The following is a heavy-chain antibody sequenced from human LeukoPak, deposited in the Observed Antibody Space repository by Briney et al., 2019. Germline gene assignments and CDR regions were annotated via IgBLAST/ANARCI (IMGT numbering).Heavy chain of an antibody. CDR1: GFTFDDYG. J-gene: IGHJ4*02. Sequence: GGSLRLSCAASGFTFDDYGMSWVRQAPGKGLEWVSGINWNGGSTGYADSVKGRFTISRDNAKNSLYLQMNSLRAEDTALYYCARGPYCSGGSCSRGEYYFDYWGQGTLVTVSS. CDR2: INWNGGST. CDR3: ARGPYCSGGSCSRGEYYFDY. D-gene: IGHD2-15*01. V-gene: IGHV3-20*04.